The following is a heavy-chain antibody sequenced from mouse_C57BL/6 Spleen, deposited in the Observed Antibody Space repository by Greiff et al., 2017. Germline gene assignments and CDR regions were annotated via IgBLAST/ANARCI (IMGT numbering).Heavy chain of an antibody. J-gene: IGHJ3*01. CDR1: GYTFTSYW. D-gene: IGHD2-4*01. CDR2: IYPGSGST. V-gene: IGHV1-55*01. CDR3: ARLSWDDYDPFAY. Sequence: QVQLQQPGAELVKPGASVKMSCKASGYTFTSYWITWVKQRPGQGLEWIGDIYPGSGSTNYNEKFKSKATLTVDTSSSTAYMPLSSLTSEDSAVYYCARLSWDDYDPFAYWGQGTLVTVSA.